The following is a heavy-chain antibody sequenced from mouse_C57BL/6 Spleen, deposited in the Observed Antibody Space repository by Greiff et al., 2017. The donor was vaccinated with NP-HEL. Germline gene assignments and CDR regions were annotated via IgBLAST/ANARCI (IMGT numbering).Heavy chain of an antibody. CDR1: GYTFTDYY. CDR2: INPYNGGT. V-gene: IGHV1-19*01. CDR3: ARPITTVVEGYFDV. Sequence: EVQLQQSGPVLVKPGASVKMSCKASGYTFTDYYMNWVKQSHGKSLEWIGVINPYNGGTSYNQKFKGKATLTVDKSSSTAYMELNSLTSEDSAVYYCARPITTVVEGYFDVWGTGTTVTVSS. J-gene: IGHJ1*03. D-gene: IGHD1-1*01.